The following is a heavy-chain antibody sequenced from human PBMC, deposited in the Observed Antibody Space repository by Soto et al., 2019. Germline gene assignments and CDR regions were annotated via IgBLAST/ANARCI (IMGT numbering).Heavy chain of an antibody. J-gene: IGHJ4*02. Sequence: SVKVSCKASGCTFSSYAISWVRQAPGQGLEWMGGIIPIFGTANYAQKFQGRVTITADESTSTAYMELSSLRSEDTAVYYCARASSGYGVDDYWGQGTLVTAPQ. CDR2: IIPIFGTA. D-gene: IGHD4-17*01. V-gene: IGHV1-69*13. CDR3: ARASSGYGVDDY. CDR1: GCTFSSYA.